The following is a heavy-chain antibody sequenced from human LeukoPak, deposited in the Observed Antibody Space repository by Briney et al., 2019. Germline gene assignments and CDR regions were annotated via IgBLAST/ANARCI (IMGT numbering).Heavy chain of an antibody. D-gene: IGHD2-15*01. Sequence: GGSLRLSCAASGFTFGIYGMHWVRQAPGKGLEWVAVILYNGSNKYYADSVKGRFTISRDNSKNTLYLQMNSLRVEDTAVYYCARAGGYCSGGSCYRGYSWFDPWGQGTLVTVSS. V-gene: IGHV3-33*08. CDR3: ARAGGYCSGGSCYRGYSWFDP. CDR2: ILYNGSNK. CDR1: GFTFGIYG. J-gene: IGHJ5*02.